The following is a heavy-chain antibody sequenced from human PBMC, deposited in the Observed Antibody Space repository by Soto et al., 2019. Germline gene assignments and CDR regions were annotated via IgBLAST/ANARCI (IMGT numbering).Heavy chain of an antibody. CDR2: ISSRSYTI. V-gene: IGHV3-48*02. J-gene: IGHJ6*02. Sequence: EVQLVESGGGLVQPGGSLRLSCAASGFTFSTYSMNWVRQAPGKGLEWVSYISSRSYTIYYVDSVKGRFTISSDNAKNSLYLQMNSLRDDDTAVYYCARGGSSSDNGMDVWGQGTTVTVSS. CDR1: GFTFSTYS. CDR3: ARGGSSSDNGMDV. D-gene: IGHD6-6*01.